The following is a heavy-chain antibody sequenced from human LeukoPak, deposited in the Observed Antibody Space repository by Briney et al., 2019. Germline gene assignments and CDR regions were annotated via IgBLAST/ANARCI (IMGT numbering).Heavy chain of an antibody. CDR2: IRKDGSEK. CDR3: VGGPGY. D-gene: IGHD3-10*01. V-gene: IGHV3-7*01. CDR1: GFSFSSYW. J-gene: IGHJ4*02. Sequence: GGSLRLSCAASGFSFSSYWMSWVRQAPGKGLDWVGNIRKDGSEKYYIDSVKGRFTISRDNAKNSLYVQMNSLRAEDTAVYYCVGGPGYWGQGTLVTVSS.